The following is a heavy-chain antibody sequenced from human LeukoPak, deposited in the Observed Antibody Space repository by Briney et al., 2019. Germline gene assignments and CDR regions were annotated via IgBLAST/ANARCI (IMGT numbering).Heavy chain of an antibody. D-gene: IGHD5-18*01. CDR1: GFTFSDYY. Sequence: PGGSLRLSCTSSGFTFSDYYMSWIRQAPGKGLEWVSYISSSGSTIYYADSVKGRFTISRDNAKNSLYLQMNSLRAEDTAVYYCARQNSYGYYFDYWGQGTLVTVSS. CDR2: ISSSGSTI. V-gene: IGHV3-11*04. CDR3: ARQNSYGYYFDY. J-gene: IGHJ4*02.